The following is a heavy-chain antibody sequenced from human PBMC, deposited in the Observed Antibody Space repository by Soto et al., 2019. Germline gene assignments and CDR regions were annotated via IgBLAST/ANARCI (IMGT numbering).Heavy chain of an antibody. CDR3: ASDDPYARCRSTPLDY. Sequence: VQLVESGGGLVQPGGSLRLSCAASGFTFSSYWMSWVRQAPGKGLEWVANIKQDGSEKYYVDSVKGRFTISRDNAKNSMYLQMDSLRAEDTAVYYCASDDPYARCRSTPLDYWGQETLVTASS. D-gene: IGHD3-16*01. J-gene: IGHJ4*02. V-gene: IGHV3-7*01. CDR2: IKQDGSEK. CDR1: GFTFSSYW.